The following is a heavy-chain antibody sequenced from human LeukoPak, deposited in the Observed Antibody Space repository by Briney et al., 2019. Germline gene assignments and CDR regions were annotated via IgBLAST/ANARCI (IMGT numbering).Heavy chain of an antibody. CDR1: GGTFSSYA. V-gene: IGHV1-69*05. CDR3: AREGPTYYYDSSGPL. CDR2: IIPIFGTA. D-gene: IGHD3-22*01. J-gene: IGHJ4*02. Sequence: SVKVSCKAPGGTFSSYAISWVRQAPGRGLEWMGGIIPIFGTANYAQKFQGRVTITTDESTSTAYMELSSLRSEDTAVYYCAREGPTYYYDSSGPLWGQGTLVTVSS.